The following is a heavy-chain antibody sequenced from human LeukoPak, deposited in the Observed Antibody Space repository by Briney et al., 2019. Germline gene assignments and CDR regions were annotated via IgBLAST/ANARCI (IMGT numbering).Heavy chain of an antibody. J-gene: IGHJ3*01. V-gene: IGHV3-21*01. CDR1: GFTLRSYS. Sequence: GSLRPSCAASGFTLRSYSMNWVRQAPGKGLEWVSSISDSDNSMYYANSVKGRFTISRDNTKNSLYLQMNSLRAEDTAVYYCARETEEAFDVWGQGTMVTVSS. CDR3: ARETEEAFDV. D-gene: IGHD1-14*01. CDR2: ISDSDNSM.